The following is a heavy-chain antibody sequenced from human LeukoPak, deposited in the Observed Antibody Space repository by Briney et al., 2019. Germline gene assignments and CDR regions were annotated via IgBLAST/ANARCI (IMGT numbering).Heavy chain of an antibody. Sequence: ASVKVSCKASGYTFTSYGISWVRQAPGQGLEWMGGIIPIFGTANYAQKFQGRVTITTDESTSTAYMELSSLRSEDTAVYYCAREWNSSSWYYWGQGTLVTVSS. D-gene: IGHD6-13*01. CDR1: GYTFTSYG. V-gene: IGHV1-69*05. J-gene: IGHJ4*02. CDR2: IIPIFGTA. CDR3: AREWNSSSWYY.